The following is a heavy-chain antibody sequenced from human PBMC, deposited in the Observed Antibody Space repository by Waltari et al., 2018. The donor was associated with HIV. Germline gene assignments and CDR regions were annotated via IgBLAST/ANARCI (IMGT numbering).Heavy chain of an antibody. Sequence: QVQLQESGPGLVKPSQTLSLTCTVSGGSISSGSYYWGWIRQPAGKGLEWIGRIYTSGITNYNPSLKSRVTISVDTSKNQFSLKLSSVTAADTAVYYCAADSSGYLDASDIWGQGTMVTVSS. CDR2: IYTSGIT. V-gene: IGHV4-61*02. CDR1: GGSISSGSYY. CDR3: AADSSGYLDASDI. J-gene: IGHJ3*02. D-gene: IGHD3-22*01.